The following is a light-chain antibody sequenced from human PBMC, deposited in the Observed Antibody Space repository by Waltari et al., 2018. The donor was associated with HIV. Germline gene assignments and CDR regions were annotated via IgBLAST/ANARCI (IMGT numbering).Light chain of an antibody. V-gene: IGKV4-1*01. J-gene: IGKJ1*01. CDR3: QKYYLAPPA. CDR1: QRLLSNSNKKNY. Sequence: DVVITQSPDALVGSLAQRVTIPCQSSQRLLSNSNKKNYLAWYQLKLGPPPKLLLYWASTRETGVPGRFSGIGSATDFTLTISSLQAEDAAIYFCQKYYLAPPAFGQGTKVEIK. CDR2: WAS.